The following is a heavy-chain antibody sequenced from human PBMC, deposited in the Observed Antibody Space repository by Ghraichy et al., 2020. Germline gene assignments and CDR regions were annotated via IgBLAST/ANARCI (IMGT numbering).Heavy chain of an antibody. J-gene: IGHJ3*01. V-gene: IGHV3-23*01. CDR2: ISGSSVNT. CDR3: ARGGSDAFDV. CDR1: GFTFSSSA. Sequence: ETLSLTCVASGFTFSSSAMDWVRQAPGKGLEWVSGISGSSVNTHYADSVKGRFTISRDNSKNTLSLQMNSLRAEDTAVYYCARGGSDAFDVWGQGTMVTVSS. D-gene: IGHD3-10*01.